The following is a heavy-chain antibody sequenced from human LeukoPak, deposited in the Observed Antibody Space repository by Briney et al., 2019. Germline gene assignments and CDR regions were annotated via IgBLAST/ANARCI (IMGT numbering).Heavy chain of an antibody. CDR3: ARARETITTSYYYYGMDV. D-gene: IGHD3-22*01. V-gene: IGHV1-46*01. J-gene: IGHJ6*02. Sequence: ASVKVSCKASGYTFTSYYMHWVRQAPGQGLEWMGIINPSGGSTSYAQKFQGRVTMTRDTSTSTVYMELSSLRSEDTAVYYCARARETITTSYYYYGMDVWGQGTTVTDSS. CDR1: GYTFTSYY. CDR2: INPSGGST.